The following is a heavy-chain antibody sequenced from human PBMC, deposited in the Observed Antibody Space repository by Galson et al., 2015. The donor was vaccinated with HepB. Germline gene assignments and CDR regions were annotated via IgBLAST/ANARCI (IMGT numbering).Heavy chain of an antibody. CDR1: GFTFSSYS. D-gene: IGHD5-12*01. CDR2: ISSSSSYI. Sequence: ALRLSCAASGFTFSSYSMNWVRQAPGKGLEWVSSISSSSSYIYYADSVKGRFTISRDNAKNSLYLQMNSLRAEDTAVYYCARGQGWLPWYYFDYWGQGTLVTVSS. J-gene: IGHJ4*02. V-gene: IGHV3-21*01. CDR3: ARGQGWLPWYYFDY.